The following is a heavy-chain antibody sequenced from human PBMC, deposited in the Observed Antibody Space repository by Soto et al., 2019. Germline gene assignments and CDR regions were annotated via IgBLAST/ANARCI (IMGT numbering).Heavy chain of an antibody. Sequence: QVQVVQSRAEVKKPGASVKVSCKTSGYSFTDYDINWVRQAPGQGLEWMGWWSPDHGNAGYAQHFQGRLTLTTNTSINPAYMELNSLTPEYTAVYYCEVTTGSWGQGTMVTVSS. D-gene: IGHD1-1*01. CDR3: EVTTGS. J-gene: IGHJ4*02. CDR2: WSPDHGNA. V-gene: IGHV1-8*01. CDR1: GYSFTDYD.